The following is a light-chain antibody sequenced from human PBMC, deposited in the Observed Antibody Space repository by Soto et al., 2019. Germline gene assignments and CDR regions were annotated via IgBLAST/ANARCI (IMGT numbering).Light chain of an antibody. CDR1: SSNIGINY. CDR3: ASWDDSLSGGV. V-gene: IGLV1-47*01. Sequence: QSVLTQPPSASGTPGQRVTISCSGSSSNIGINYAYWYQQLPGTAPKLLIYRSNQRPSGVPDRFSGSTSGTSASLAISGLRSEDEADYYCASWDDSLSGGVFGGGTKLTVL. CDR2: RSN. J-gene: IGLJ3*02.